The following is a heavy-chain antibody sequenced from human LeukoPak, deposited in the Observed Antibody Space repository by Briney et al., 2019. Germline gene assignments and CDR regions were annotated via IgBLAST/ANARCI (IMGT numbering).Heavy chain of an antibody. CDR3: AKDPLPLYSSGWTFDP. CDR1: GFTFSGYS. CDR2: INSDGSST. Sequence: GGSLRLSCAASGFTFSGYSMNWVRQAPGKGLVWVSRINSDGSSTNYADSVKGRFTISRDNAKNSLYLQMNSLRAEDTALYYCAKDPLPLYSSGWTFDPWGQGTLVTVSS. J-gene: IGHJ5*02. D-gene: IGHD6-19*01. V-gene: IGHV3-74*01.